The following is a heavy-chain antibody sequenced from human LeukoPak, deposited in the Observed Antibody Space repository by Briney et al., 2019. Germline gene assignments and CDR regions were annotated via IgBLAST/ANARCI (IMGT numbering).Heavy chain of an antibody. J-gene: IGHJ4*02. CDR3: ARGGRGYSGYDSFDY. Sequence: GGSLRLSCAASGFTFSSYSMNWVRQAPGKGLEWVSGINWNGGSTGYADSVKGRFTISRDNAKNSLYLQMNSLRAEDTALYYCARGGRGYSGYDSFDYWGQGTLVTVSS. CDR2: INWNGGST. V-gene: IGHV3-20*04. CDR1: GFTFSSYS. D-gene: IGHD5-12*01.